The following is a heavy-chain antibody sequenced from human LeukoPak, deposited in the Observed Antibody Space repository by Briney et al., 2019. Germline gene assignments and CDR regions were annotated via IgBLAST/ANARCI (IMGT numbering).Heavy chain of an antibody. CDR2: IKEDGSEK. D-gene: IGHD6-13*01. CDR1: GLNFSSRW. J-gene: IGHJ4*02. Sequence: GGSLRLSCAASGLNFSSRWMKWVRQAPGQGLEWVASIKEDGSEKHYVDSVKGRFTISRDNGKNSLYLQMNSLRAEDTAVYYCARDSGWWRFDFWGQGTLVTVSS. V-gene: IGHV3-7*03. CDR3: ARDSGWWRFDF.